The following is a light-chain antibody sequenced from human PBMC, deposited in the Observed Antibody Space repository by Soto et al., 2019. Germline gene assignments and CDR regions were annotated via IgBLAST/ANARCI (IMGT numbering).Light chain of an antibody. CDR1: EDISNL. CDR2: DAS. CDR3: EQHHNLLLS. J-gene: IGKJ4*01. Sequence: DIQMTQSPSSLSASVGDRVTISCQATEDISNLLNWYQQKPGKAPKLLIYDASNLEAGVPSRFSGGGSGTHFTLTISSLQPEDLATYYCEQHHNLLLSFGGGTKVDIK. V-gene: IGKV1-33*01.